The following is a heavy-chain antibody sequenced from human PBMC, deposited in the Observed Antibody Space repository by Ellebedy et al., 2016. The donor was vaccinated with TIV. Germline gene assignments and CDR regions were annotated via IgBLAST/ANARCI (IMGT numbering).Heavy chain of an antibody. D-gene: IGHD2-15*01. CDR2: IGGTTSYT. CDR3: VRQRVGGSFLWDV. CDR1: GFTFGDYY. J-gene: IGHJ6*02. Sequence: GESLKISCAASGFTFGDYYMNWIRQAPGKGLEWVSYIGGTTSYTNYADSVKGRFTISRDNDKNSLYLQMNSLRTEDTAVYYCVRQRVGGSFLWDVWGRGTTVTVSS. V-gene: IGHV3-11*06.